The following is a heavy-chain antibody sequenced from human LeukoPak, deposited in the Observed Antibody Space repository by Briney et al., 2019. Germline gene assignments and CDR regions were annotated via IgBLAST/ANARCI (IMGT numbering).Heavy chain of an antibody. Sequence: PSQTLSLTCTVSGGSISSGSYYWSWIRQPAGKGLEWIGRIYTSGSTNYNPSLKSRVTMSVDTSKNQFSLKLSSVTAADTAVYYCARDDSYSGYIWGQGTLVTVSS. CDR1: GGSISSGSYY. J-gene: IGHJ4*02. D-gene: IGHD5-12*01. CDR3: ARDDSYSGYI. CDR2: IYTSGST. V-gene: IGHV4-61*02.